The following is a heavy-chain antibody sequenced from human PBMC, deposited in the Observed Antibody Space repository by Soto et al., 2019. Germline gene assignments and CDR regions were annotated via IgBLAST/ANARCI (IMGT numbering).Heavy chain of an antibody. J-gene: IGHJ4*02. V-gene: IGHV4-31*03. Sequence: PSETLSLTCTVSGASISSGGYYWSWIRQHPGKGLEWIGYIYYSGSTYYNPSLKSRVTISVDTSKNQFSLKLSSVTAADTAVYYCSRQSRHPFRFDYWGQGTLVPAS. CDR1: GASISSGGYY. CDR2: IYYSGST. CDR3: SRQSRHPFRFDY.